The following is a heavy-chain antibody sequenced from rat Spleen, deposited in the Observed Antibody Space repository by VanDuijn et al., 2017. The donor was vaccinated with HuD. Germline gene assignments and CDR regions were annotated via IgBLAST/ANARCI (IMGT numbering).Heavy chain of an antibody. J-gene: IGHJ4*01. CDR2: ISSSSGT. D-gene: IGHD1-11*01. CDR1: GFTFSSYG. CDR3: ARGYRVMDA. V-gene: IGHV5-62*01. Sequence: VQLVESGGGLVQPGKSLKLSCSASGFTFSSYGMHWIRQAPGKGLDWVAYISSSSGTVYADAVKGRFTISRDNAKNTLYLQLNSLKSEDTAIYYCARGYRVMDAWGQGASVTVSS.